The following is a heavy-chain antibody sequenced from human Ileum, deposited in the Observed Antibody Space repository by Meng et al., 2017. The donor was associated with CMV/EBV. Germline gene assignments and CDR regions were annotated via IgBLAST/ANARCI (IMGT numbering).Heavy chain of an antibody. V-gene: IGHV4-61*02. J-gene: IGHJ4*02. CDR3: AIYYGGVGGRGY. CDR2: RHKNGND. D-gene: IGHD2-21*01. Sequence: QVTLHVSRPVLVKPTHTLSLPCSVSGDAISSDNYNWSRIRQPDGKGLEWIGQRHKNGNDNYNASLKSRVTISIDTSKNQFSLTRTSVTAADTAVYYCAIYYGGVGGRGYWAQGTLVTVSS. CDR1: GDAISSDNYN.